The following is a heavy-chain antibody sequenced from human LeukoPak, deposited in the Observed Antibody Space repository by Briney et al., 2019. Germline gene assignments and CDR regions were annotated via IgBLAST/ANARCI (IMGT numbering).Heavy chain of an antibody. J-gene: IGHJ4*02. V-gene: IGHV3-30*18. CDR2: ISYDGSNK. Sequence: GGSLRLSCAASGFTFSSSGMHWVRQAPGKGLEWVAVISYDGSNKYYADSVKGRFTISRDNSKNTLYLQMNSLRAEDTAVYYCAKLAGTENCWGQGTLVTVSS. D-gene: IGHD1-7*01. CDR1: GFTFSSSG. CDR3: AKLAGTENC.